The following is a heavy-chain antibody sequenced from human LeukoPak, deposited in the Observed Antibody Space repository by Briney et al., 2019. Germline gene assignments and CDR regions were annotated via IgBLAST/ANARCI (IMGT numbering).Heavy chain of an antibody. V-gene: IGHV3-33*01. Sequence: GGSLRLSCTASGFNFGIYGMHWVRQAPGKGLEWVAVMWDDGTNEYVESVKGRFTIFRDNGKRTLYLQMNSLRVEDTAVYYCARSTVDFGVVTHRGVMDVWGKGTTVTVSS. J-gene: IGHJ6*03. CDR1: GFNFGIYG. CDR3: ARSTVDFGVVTHRGVMDV. D-gene: IGHD3-3*01. CDR2: MWDDGTNE.